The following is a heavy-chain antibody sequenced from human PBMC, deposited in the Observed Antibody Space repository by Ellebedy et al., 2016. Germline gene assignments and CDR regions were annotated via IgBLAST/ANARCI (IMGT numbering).Heavy chain of an antibody. Sequence: GESLKISXVVSGFTFSNSAVHWVRQAPGKGLEWVAGISYDESNKQYADSVKGRFTISRDNAKTSVFLQMTSLRVEDTAVYFCASSLTGSTYDAFDIWGHGTMVSVSS. CDR1: GFTFSNSA. CDR2: ISYDESNK. CDR3: ASSLTGSTYDAFDI. J-gene: IGHJ3*02. D-gene: IGHD3-9*01. V-gene: IGHV3-30-3*01.